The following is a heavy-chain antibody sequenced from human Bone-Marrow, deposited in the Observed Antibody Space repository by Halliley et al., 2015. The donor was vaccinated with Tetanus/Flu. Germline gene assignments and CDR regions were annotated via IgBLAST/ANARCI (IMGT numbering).Heavy chain of an antibody. V-gene: IGHV1-3*01. Sequence: INPGNGDTKYSQTFQGRVTVTRDTSASTVYMELRSLTSEDTAVYYCARDQTGTTGVWDFYWFDPWGQGTLVTVYS. CDR2: INPGNGDT. D-gene: IGHD1-1*01. J-gene: IGHJ5*02. CDR3: ARDQTGTTGVWDFYWFDP.